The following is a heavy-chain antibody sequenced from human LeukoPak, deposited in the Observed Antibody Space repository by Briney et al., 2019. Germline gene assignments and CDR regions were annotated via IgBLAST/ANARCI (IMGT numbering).Heavy chain of an antibody. CDR2: IWYDGSNK. CDR3: ARSRTMVRGVIISY. D-gene: IGHD3-10*01. CDR1: GVTFSSYG. V-gene: IGHV3-33*08. Sequence: GRSLRLSCAATGVTFSSYGMHLVRQAPGKGLEWVAVIWYDGSNKYYADSVKGRFTISRDNSKNTLYLQMNSLRAEDTAVYYCARSRTMVRGVIISYWGQGTLVTVSS. J-gene: IGHJ4*02.